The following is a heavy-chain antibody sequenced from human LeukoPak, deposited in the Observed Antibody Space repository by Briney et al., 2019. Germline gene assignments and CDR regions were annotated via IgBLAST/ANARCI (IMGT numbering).Heavy chain of an antibody. CDR3: ARTGRRGYLDF. J-gene: IGHJ2*01. CDR1: GASISDYY. V-gene: IGHV4-59*01. D-gene: IGHD1-14*01. CDR2: LLYSGST. Sequence: SETLSLTCNVSGASISDYYWSWVRQSPEKGLEWIASLLYSGSTHYNPSLRSRVAISGDTSNNQFSLMLTSVTTTDTAVYYCARTGRRGYLDFWGRGTLVTVSS.